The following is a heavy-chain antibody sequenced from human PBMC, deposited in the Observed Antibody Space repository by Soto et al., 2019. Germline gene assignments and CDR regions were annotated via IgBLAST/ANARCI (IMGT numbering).Heavy chain of an antibody. CDR2: ISEIGTGI. CDR3: SKDYVTVTPHYGRLSGV. V-gene: IGHV3-23*01. CDR1: GFTSGAYA. J-gene: IGHJ3*01. Sequence: EVQLLEAGGRLVQPGGSLRVSCTASGFTSGAYATRWVRKSPGKGLEWVSAISEIGTGIYYADSVRGRFTISRDDSKRTVYLQMNNMRVEDTDVYYCSKDYVTVTPHYGRLSGVWGQGTVVTVSS. D-gene: IGHD3-10*01.